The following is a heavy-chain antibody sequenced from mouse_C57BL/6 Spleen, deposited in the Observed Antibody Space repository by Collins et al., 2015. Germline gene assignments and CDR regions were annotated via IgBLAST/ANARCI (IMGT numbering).Heavy chain of an antibody. V-gene: IGHV1-55*01. Sequence: QVQLQQPGAELVKPGASVKMSCKASGYTFTSYWITWVKQRPGQGLEWIGDIYPGSGSTNYNEKFKRKATLTVDTSSSTAYMHLSSLTSEDSAVYYCARAVLDYWGQGTTLTVSS. CDR1: GYTFTSYW. CDR2: IYPGSGST. J-gene: IGHJ2*01. CDR3: ARAVLDY.